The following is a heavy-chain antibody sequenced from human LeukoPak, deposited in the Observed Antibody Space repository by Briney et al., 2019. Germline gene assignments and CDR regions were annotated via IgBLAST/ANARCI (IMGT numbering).Heavy chain of an antibody. CDR1: GFTFSSYS. CDR3: ERDRDSSGWYDY. CDR2: ISSSSSYI. Sequence: GGSLRLSCAASGFTFSSYSMNWVRQAPGKGLEWVSSISSSSSYIYYADSVKGRFTISRDNAKNSLYLQMNSLRAEDTAVYYCERDRDSSGWYDYWGQGTLVTVSS. D-gene: IGHD6-19*01. V-gene: IGHV3-21*01. J-gene: IGHJ4*02.